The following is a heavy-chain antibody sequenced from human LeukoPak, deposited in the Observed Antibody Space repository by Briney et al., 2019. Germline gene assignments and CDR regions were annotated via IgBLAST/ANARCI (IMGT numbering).Heavy chain of an antibody. J-gene: IGHJ4*02. D-gene: IGHD4-11*01. V-gene: IGHV4-38-2*01. CDR2: IYHSGST. CDR3: ARRQTLTTVTTNLYYFDY. CDR1: GYSISSGYY. Sequence: SETLSLTCAVSGYSISSGYYWGWIRQPPGKGLEWIGSIYHSGSTYYNPSLTSRVTISVDTSKNQFSLKLSSVTAADTAVYYCARRQTLTTVTTNLYYFDYWGQGTLVTVSS.